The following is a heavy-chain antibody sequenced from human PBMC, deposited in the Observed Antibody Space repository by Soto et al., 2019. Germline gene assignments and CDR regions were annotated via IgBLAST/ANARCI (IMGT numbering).Heavy chain of an antibody. CDR3: ARGWGKYFGVNDL. J-gene: IGHJ5*02. D-gene: IGHD2-8*01. Sequence: ASVKVSCKASGYTFNTFGVTWVRQAPGQGLEWMGCVSGYSDKRDYSRKLQDRITLTADPSTTTSYMELRSLTSDDTAVYYCARGWGKYFGVNDLWGQGTLVTVSS. CDR1: GYTFNTFG. CDR2: VSGYSDKR. V-gene: IGHV1-18*01.